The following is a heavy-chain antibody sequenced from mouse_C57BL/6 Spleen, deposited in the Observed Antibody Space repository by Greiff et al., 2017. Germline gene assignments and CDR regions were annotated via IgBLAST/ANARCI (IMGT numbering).Heavy chain of an antibody. Sequence: QVQLQQPGAELVRPGSSVKLSCKASGYTFTSYWMDWVKQRPGQGPEWIGNIYPSDSETHYNQKFKDKATLTVDKSSSTAYMQLSSLTSEDSAVYYCARSRLGEAMDYWGQGTSVTVSS. CDR3: ARSRLGEAMDY. J-gene: IGHJ4*01. V-gene: IGHV1-61*01. CDR1: GYTFTSYW. CDR2: IYPSDSET.